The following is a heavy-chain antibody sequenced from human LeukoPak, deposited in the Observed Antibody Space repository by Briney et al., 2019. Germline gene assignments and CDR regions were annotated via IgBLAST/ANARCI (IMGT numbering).Heavy chain of an antibody. CDR1: GFTFSSYA. D-gene: IGHD6-19*01. J-gene: IGHJ4*02. CDR2: ISYDGSNK. Sequence: GRSLRLSCAASGFTFSSYAMHWVRQAPGKGLEWVAVISYDGSNKYCADSVKGRFTISRDNSKNTLYLQMNSLRAEDTAVYYCARGQWLAPDYWGQGTLVTVSS. CDR3: ARGQWLAPDY. V-gene: IGHV3-30-3*01.